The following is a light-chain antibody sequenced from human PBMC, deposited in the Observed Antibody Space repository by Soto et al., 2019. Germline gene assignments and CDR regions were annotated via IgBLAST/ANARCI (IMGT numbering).Light chain of an antibody. V-gene: IGLV2-8*01. CDR1: SSDVGGYNY. CDR3: NSYAGSNNVV. Sequence: QSALTQPPSASGSPGQSVTISCTGTSSDVGGYNYVSWYQQYPGKAPKLMIYEVSKRPSGVPDRFSGSKSGSTASLTVSGLQADDEADYYCNSYAGSNNVVFGGGTKVTVL. CDR2: EVS. J-gene: IGLJ2*01.